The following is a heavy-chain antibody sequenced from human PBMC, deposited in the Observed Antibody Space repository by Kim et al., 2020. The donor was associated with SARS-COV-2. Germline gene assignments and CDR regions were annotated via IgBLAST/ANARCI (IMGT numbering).Heavy chain of an antibody. CDR1: GFSLTTRGMC. Sequence: SGPTLVNPTQTLILTCTFSGFSLTTRGMCVSWIRQPPGKALEWLARIDWDDDQYYSTSLRTRLTHSKDTSKNQVDRTMTNMDPVYTATYYCARLRCDCSSTSSQSAYFDHWGQGTLVTVSS. CDR3: ARLRCDCSSTSSQSAYFDH. V-gene: IGHV2-70*11. J-gene: IGHJ4*02. CDR2: IDWDDDQ. D-gene: IGHD2-2*01.